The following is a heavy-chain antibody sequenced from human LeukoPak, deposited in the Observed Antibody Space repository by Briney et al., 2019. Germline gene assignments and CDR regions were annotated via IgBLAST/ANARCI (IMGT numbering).Heavy chain of an antibody. D-gene: IGHD4-17*01. V-gene: IGHV4-61*02. CDR1: GGSISSGSYY. J-gene: IGHJ5*02. CDR3: ARDRNADYT. Sequence: SETLSLTCTVSGGSISSGSYYWSWIRQPAGKGLEWIGRIYTSGSTNYDPSLKSRVTISLDTSKNQFSLKLSSVTAADTAVYYCARDRNADYTWGQGTLVTVSS. CDR2: IYTSGST.